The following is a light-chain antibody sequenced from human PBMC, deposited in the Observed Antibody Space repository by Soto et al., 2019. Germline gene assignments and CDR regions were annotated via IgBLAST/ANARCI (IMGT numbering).Light chain of an antibody. CDR2: GAS. Sequence: EIVLTQSPGTLSLSPGEGATLSCRASRSVSSSYLAWYQQKPGQAPRLLIYGASSRATGIPDRFSGGGSGTDFTLTISILEPEDFAVYYCLQYDNSPWTFGQGTKVEIK. CDR1: RSVSSSY. J-gene: IGKJ1*01. V-gene: IGKV3-20*01. CDR3: LQYDNSPWT.